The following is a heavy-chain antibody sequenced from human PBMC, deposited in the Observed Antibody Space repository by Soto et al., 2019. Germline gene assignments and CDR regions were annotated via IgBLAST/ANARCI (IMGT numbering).Heavy chain of an antibody. CDR1: GFTFRSYD. D-gene: IGHD2-21*01. CDR2: IGTAGDT. V-gene: IGHV3-13*01. Sequence: GGSLRLSCAGSGFTFRSYDMHWVRQATGKGLEWVSAIGTAGDTYYPGSVKGRFTISRENAKNSLYLQMNSLRAEDTAVYYCARVWGLVPRNYYYYGMDVWGQGTTVTVSS. J-gene: IGHJ6*02. CDR3: ARVWGLVPRNYYYYGMDV.